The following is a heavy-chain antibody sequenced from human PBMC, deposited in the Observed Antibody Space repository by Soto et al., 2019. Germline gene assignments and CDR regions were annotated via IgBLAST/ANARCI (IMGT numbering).Heavy chain of an antibody. Sequence: QVQVVQSGAEVKKPGASVKVACKASGYTFTTFGMSWVRQAPGQGLEWMGWISGENGDTNSAQRFQDRVTMTTDTSTNTAYMELWSLTSDDTAVYYGARCYCSAGSCFTCWHFDLWGRGTLVTVSS. J-gene: IGHJ2*01. CDR2: ISGENGDT. V-gene: IGHV1-18*01. D-gene: IGHD2-15*01. CDR1: GYTFTTFG. CDR3: ARCYCSAGSCFTCWHFDL.